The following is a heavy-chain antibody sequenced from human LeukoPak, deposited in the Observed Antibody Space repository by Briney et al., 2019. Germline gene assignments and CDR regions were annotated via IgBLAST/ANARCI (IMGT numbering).Heavy chain of an antibody. Sequence: PGGSLRLSCAVSRFTFSNYWMSWVRQAPGKGLEWVSAISGSGGSTYYADSVKGRFTISRDNSKNTLYLQMNSLRAEDTAVYYCATRIRGSSGWGAFDIWGQGTMVTVSS. V-gene: IGHV3-23*01. D-gene: IGHD6-19*01. CDR1: RFTFSNYW. CDR3: ATRIRGSSGWGAFDI. CDR2: ISGSGGST. J-gene: IGHJ3*02.